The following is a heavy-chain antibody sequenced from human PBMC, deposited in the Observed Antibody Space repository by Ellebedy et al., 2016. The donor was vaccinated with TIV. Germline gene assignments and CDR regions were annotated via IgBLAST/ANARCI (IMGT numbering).Heavy chain of an antibody. J-gene: IGHJ6*02. CDR2: ISASGYST. CDR3: AKVLSDTASYYDSGRYFVRANGMDV. CDR1: GFSFSNYA. V-gene: IGHV3-23*01. Sequence: PGGSLRLSCAASGFSFSNYAMSWVRQAPGTGLEWVSGISASGYSTYYADSVKGRLTISRDNPKTTLYLQMNSLRAEDTAVYYCAKVLSDTASYYDSGRYFVRANGMDVWGQGTLVTVSS. D-gene: IGHD3-10*01.